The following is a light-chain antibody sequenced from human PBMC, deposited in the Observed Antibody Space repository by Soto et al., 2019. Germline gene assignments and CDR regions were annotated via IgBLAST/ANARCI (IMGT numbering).Light chain of an antibody. CDR2: EVS. V-gene: IGLV2-8*01. CDR1: SSDVGGYNY. Sequence: QSALTQPPSASGSPGQSVTISCTGTSSDVGGYNYVSWYQQHPGKAPKLMLYEVSKRPSGVPDRFSGSKSGNTASLTVSGRQAEDEADYYCSSYAGSNNLKVFGTGTKLTVL. CDR3: SSYAGSNNLKV. J-gene: IGLJ1*01.